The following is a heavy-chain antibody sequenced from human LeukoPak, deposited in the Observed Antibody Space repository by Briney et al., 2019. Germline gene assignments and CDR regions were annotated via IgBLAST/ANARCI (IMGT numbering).Heavy chain of an antibody. CDR1: GFTFGDYA. J-gene: IGHJ6*03. CDR2: IRSKAYGGTT. V-gene: IGHV3-49*04. CDR3: TRAHYYYYYMDV. Sequence: PGGSLRLSCTASGFTFGDYAMSWVRQAPGKGLEWVGFIRSKAYGGTTEYAASVKGRFTISRDDSKSIAYLQMNSLKTEDTAVYYCTRAHYYYYYMDVWGKGTTVTISS.